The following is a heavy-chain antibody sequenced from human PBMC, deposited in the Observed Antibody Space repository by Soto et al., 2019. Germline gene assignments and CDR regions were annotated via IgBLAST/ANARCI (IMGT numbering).Heavy chain of an antibody. CDR3: ARDLFGGTYPSDY. V-gene: IGHV1-18*01. Sequence: QVQLVQSGAEVKQPGASVKVSCKASGYTFTSYGFSWVRQAPGQGLEWMGWISAYNGNTNYAQKLQGRVTMTTDTCTSTAYMERRSLRSDDTAVYFCARDLFGGTYPSDYWGQGTLVTVSS. D-gene: IGHD3-16*02. CDR1: GYTFTSYG. CDR2: ISAYNGNT. J-gene: IGHJ4*02.